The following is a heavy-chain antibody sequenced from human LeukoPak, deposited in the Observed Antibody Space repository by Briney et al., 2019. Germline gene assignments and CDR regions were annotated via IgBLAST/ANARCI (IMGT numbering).Heavy chain of an antibody. CDR3: AREGREYSSFNWFDP. CDR1: GYTFTSYG. V-gene: IGHV1-18*01. J-gene: IGHJ5*02. D-gene: IGHD5-18*01. CDR2: ISAYNGNT. Sequence: GASVKVSCKASGYTFTSYGISWVRQAPGQGLEWMGWISAYNGNTNYAQKLQGIVTMTTDTSTSTAYMELRSLRSDDTAVYYCAREGREYSSFNWFDPWGQGTLVTVSS.